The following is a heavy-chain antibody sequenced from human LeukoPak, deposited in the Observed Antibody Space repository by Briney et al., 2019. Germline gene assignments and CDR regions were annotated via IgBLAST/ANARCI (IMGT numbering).Heavy chain of an antibody. Sequence: GGSLRLSCAASGFTFSSYSMNWVRQAPGKGLEWGSAISSSSSYIYYADSVKGRFTISRDNAKNSLYLQMNSLRAEDTAVYYCARLGDQLLFKWDAFDIWGLGTMVTVSS. CDR3: ARLGDQLLFKWDAFDI. CDR2: ISSSSSYI. V-gene: IGHV3-21*01. J-gene: IGHJ3*02. CDR1: GFTFSSYS. D-gene: IGHD2-2*01.